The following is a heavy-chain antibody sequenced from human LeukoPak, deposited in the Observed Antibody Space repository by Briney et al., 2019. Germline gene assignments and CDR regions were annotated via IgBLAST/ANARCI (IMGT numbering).Heavy chain of an antibody. V-gene: IGHV3-7*01. CDR2: INHDGSEE. Sequence: GGSLRLSCAAPGFSFNTLWMSWVRQVPGQGLQWVANINHDGSEEYYVGSVEGRFTISRDNAQNSLFLQMNSLRAEDTAVYFCARSLGVGTVDYWGQGTVVTVSS. D-gene: IGHD3-3*01. CDR3: ARSLGVGTVDY. J-gene: IGHJ4*02. CDR1: GFSFNTLW.